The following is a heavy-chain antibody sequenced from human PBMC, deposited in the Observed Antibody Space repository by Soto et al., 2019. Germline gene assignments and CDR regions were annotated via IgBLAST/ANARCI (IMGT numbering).Heavy chain of an antibody. CDR1: GLTFSSYA. J-gene: IGHJ4*02. Sequence: EVQLLESGGGLVQPGGSLRLSCAASGLTFSSYAMSWVRQAPGKGLEWVSAIGSTGGSTFYADSVKGRFTISRDNSKNTLYLHMNSLSGADTAVYDWAKDSVGITNLGRPFDYWGQGTLVTVSS. V-gene: IGHV3-23*01. CDR2: IGSTGGST. D-gene: IGHD1-26*01. CDR3: AKDSVGITNLGRPFDY.